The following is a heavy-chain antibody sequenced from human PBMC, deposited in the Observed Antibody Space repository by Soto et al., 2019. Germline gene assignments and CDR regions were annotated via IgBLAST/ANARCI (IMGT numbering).Heavy chain of an antibody. Sequence: SETLSLTCAVYGGSFSGYYWSWIRQPPGKGLEWIGEINHSGSTNHNPSLKSRVTISVDTSKNQFSLKLSSVTAADTAVYYCARVVPASMVRGVTVDYWGQGTLVTVSS. D-gene: IGHD3-10*01. CDR3: ARVVPASMVRGVTVDY. J-gene: IGHJ4*02. CDR1: GGSFSGYY. V-gene: IGHV4-34*01. CDR2: INHSGST.